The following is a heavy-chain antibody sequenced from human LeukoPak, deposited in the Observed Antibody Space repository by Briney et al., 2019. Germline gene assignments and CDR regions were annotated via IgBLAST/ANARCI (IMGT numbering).Heavy chain of an antibody. V-gene: IGHV4-39*07. CDR3: ATTTIRLGY. J-gene: IGHJ4*02. Sequence: SETLSLTCTVSGVSISSSSHYWGWLRQPPGKGLEWIGSISNTGSTYYNPSLKSRVTITVATSNNQFSLKLSSVTAADTAVYYCATTTIRLGYWGQGTLVTVSS. CDR1: GVSISSSSHY. D-gene: IGHD1-26*01. CDR2: ISNTGST.